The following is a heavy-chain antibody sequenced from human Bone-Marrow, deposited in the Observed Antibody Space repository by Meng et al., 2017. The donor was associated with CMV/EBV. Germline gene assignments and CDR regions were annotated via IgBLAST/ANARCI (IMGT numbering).Heavy chain of an antibody. D-gene: IGHD2-15*01. CDR1: GGSISSGDYY. V-gene: IGHV4-30-4*08. J-gene: IGHJ6*03. Sequence: QVQLEESGPGLVKPHQPLSLTCTVSGGSISSGDYYWSWIRQPPGKGLEWIGYIYYSGSTYYNPSLKSRVTISVDTSKNQFSLKLSSVTAADTAVYYCARGGRTYYYYYYMDVWGKGTTVTVSS. CDR3: ARGGRTYYYYYYMDV. CDR2: IYYSGST.